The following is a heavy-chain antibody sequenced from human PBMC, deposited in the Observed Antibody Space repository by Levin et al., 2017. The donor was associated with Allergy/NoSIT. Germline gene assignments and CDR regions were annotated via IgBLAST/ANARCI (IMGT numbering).Heavy chain of an antibody. Sequence: RASVKVSCKASGYTFTGYYMHWVRQAPGQGLEWMGWINPNSGGTNYAQKFQGWVTMTRDTSISTAYMELSRLRSDDTAVYYCAREFHCSSTSCYTGSNYYYGMDVWGQGTTVTVSS. CDR2: INPNSGGT. J-gene: IGHJ6*02. V-gene: IGHV1-2*04. CDR1: GYTFTGYY. CDR3: AREFHCSSTSCYTGSNYYYGMDV. D-gene: IGHD2-2*02.